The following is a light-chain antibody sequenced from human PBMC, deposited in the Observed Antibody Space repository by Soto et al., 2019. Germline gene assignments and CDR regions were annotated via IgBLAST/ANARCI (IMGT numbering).Light chain of an antibody. J-gene: IGKJ1*01. Sequence: IVVTKSAATLSVSPGERATLSCRASQSVRSNLAWYQQKPGQAPRLLIYGASTRATGIPARFSGSGSGTEFTLTISSLQSEDFAVYYCQQYNNWPRTFGPGTKVDIK. CDR1: QSVRSN. CDR2: GAS. CDR3: QQYNNWPRT. V-gene: IGKV3-15*01.